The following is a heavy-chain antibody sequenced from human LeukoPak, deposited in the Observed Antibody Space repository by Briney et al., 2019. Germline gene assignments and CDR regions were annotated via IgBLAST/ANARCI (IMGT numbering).Heavy chain of an antibody. V-gene: IGHV4-4*02. D-gene: IGHD6-19*01. CDR1: SDSISSNNW. CDR2: IYHSGIT. J-gene: IGHJ4*02. CDR3: AREYESSGWYSKGSFDY. Sequence: SGTLSLTCAVSSDSISSNNWWNWVRQPPGKGLEWIGEIYHSGITEYNPSLRSRVTISVDKSKNQFSLKLNSVTAADTAVYYCAREYESSGWYSKGSFDYWGQGILVTVSS.